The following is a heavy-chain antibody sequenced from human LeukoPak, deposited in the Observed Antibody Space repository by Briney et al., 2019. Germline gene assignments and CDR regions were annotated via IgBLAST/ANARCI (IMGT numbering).Heavy chain of an antibody. D-gene: IGHD3-3*01. CDR1: GFTFSSYW. J-gene: IGHJ6*03. CDR2: INTDGSST. CDR3: ARDHYDFWSGYYSYYYYYMDV. Sequence: GGSLRLSCAASGFTFSSYWMHWVRQAPGKGLVWVSRINTDGSSTSYADSVKGRFTISRDNAKNTLYLQMNSLRAEDTAVYYCARDHYDFWSGYYSYYYYYMDVWGKGTTVTVSS. V-gene: IGHV3-74*01.